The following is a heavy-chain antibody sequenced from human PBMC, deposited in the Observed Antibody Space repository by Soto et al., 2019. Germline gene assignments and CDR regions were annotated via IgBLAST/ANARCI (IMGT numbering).Heavy chain of an antibody. V-gene: IGHV1-69*13. CDR1: GGTFSSYA. Sequence: ASVKVSCKASGGTFSSYAISWVRQAPGQGLEWMGGIIPIFGTANYAQKFQGRVTITADESTSTAYMELSSLRSEDTAVYYCARGEIAAAASPLGYYYGMDVWGQGTTVTVSS. J-gene: IGHJ6*02. CDR2: IIPIFGTA. D-gene: IGHD6-13*01. CDR3: ARGEIAAAASPLGYYYGMDV.